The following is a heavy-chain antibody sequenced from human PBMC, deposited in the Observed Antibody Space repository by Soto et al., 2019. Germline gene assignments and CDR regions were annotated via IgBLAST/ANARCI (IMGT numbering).Heavy chain of an antibody. CDR3: ARVAVPRPVVVVAATRRPLAY. V-gene: IGHV3-48*01. J-gene: IGHJ4*02. Sequence: EVQLVESGGGLVQPGGSLRLSCAASGFTFSSYSMNWVRQAPGKGLEWVSYISSSSSTIYYADSVKGRFTISRDNAKNSLYLQLNSLRAEDTAVYYCARVAVPRPVVVVAATRRPLAYSGQRTLLTVSS. D-gene: IGHD2-15*01. CDR1: GFTFSSYS. CDR2: ISSSSSTI.